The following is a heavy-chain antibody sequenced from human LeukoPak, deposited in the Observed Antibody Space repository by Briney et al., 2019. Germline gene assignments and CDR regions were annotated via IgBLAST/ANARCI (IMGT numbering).Heavy chain of an antibody. D-gene: IGHD2-2*01. V-gene: IGHV3-74*03. Sequence: GGSLRLSCAASGFTFSSTWMHWVRQVPGKELVWVARIESDGSRTTYAESVKGRFTISRDNAKNTLYLEMNSLRAEDTAVYYCARGWYHAIGFWGQGTLVTVSS. CDR3: ARGWYHAIGF. CDR1: GFTFSSTW. CDR2: IESDGSRT. J-gene: IGHJ4*02.